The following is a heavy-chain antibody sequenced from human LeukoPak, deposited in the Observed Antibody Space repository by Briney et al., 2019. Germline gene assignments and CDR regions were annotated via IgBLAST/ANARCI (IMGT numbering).Heavy chain of an antibody. CDR3: TTEAYYYDSSGLPFDI. CDR2: IKSKTDGGTT. CDR1: GFTFSIAW. Sequence: PGGSLRLSCAASGFTFSIAWMSWVRQAPGKGLEWVGRIKSKTDGGTTDYAAPVKGRFTISRDDSKNTLYLQMNSLKTEDTAVYYCTTEAYYYDSSGLPFDIWGQGTMVTVSS. J-gene: IGHJ3*02. V-gene: IGHV3-15*01. D-gene: IGHD3-22*01.